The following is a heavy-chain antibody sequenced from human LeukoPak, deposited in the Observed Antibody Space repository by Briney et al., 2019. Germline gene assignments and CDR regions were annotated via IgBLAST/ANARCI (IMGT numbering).Heavy chain of an antibody. D-gene: IGHD5-18*01. CDR2: INHSGST. J-gene: IGHJ3*02. Sequence: SETLSLTCAVYGGSFSGYYWSWIRQPPGKGLEWIGEINHSGSTNYNPSLKSRVTISVDTSKSQFSLKLSSVTAADTAVYYCARDSGLWSEQLWLPGGAFDIWGQGTMVTVSS. V-gene: IGHV4-34*01. CDR3: ARDSGLWSEQLWLPGGAFDI. CDR1: GGSFSGYY.